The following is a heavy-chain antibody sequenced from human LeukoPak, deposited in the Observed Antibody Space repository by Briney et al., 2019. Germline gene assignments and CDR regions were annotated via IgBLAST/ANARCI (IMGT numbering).Heavy chain of an antibody. V-gene: IGHV1-18*01. J-gene: IGHJ5*02. CDR1: GYTFTSYG. D-gene: IGHD3-9*01. CDR2: ISAYNGNT. CDR3: ARESYYDILTGYYLNWFDP. Sequence: ASVKVSCKASGYTFTSYGISWVRQAPGQGLEWMGWISAYNGNTNYAQKLQGRVTMTTDTSTSIAYMELRSLRSDDTAVYYCARESYYDILTGYYLNWFDPWGQGTLVTVSS.